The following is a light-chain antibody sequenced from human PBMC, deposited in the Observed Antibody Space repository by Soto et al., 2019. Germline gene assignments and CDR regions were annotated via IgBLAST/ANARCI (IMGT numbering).Light chain of an antibody. V-gene: IGLV1-51*01. CDR2: DNY. J-gene: IGLJ2*01. CDR3: DSWDNSLSVVL. Sequence: QSVLTQPPSVSAAPGQRVTISCSGSSSNIGSNYVSWYQQLPGTAPKLLIYDNYKRPSGIPDRFSGSTSGTSATLAIAGLQTGAEADYYCDSWDNSLSVVLFGGGTKVTVL. CDR1: SSNIGSNY.